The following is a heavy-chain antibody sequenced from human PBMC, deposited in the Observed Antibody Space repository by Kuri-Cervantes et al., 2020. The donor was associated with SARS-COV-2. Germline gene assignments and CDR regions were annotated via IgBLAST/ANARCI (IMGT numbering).Heavy chain of an antibody. Sequence: GESLKISCAASGFTFCSYSMNWVRQAPGKGLEWVSSISSSSSYIYYADSVKGRFTISRDNAKNTLYLQMNSLRAEDTAVYYCAKDGAPYYYGSGSLFGMDVWGQGTTVTVSS. CDR1: GFTFCSYS. CDR3: AKDGAPYYYGSGSLFGMDV. J-gene: IGHJ6*02. CDR2: ISSSSSYI. V-gene: IGHV3-21*04. D-gene: IGHD3-10*01.